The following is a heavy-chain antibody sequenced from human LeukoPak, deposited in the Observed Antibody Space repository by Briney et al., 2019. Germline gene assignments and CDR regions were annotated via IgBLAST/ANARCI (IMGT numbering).Heavy chain of an antibody. CDR3: ARGATGICFDY. V-gene: IGHV3-30-3*01. D-gene: IGHD1-1*01. CDR1: GFTFSSYA. J-gene: IGHJ4*02. CDR2: ISYDVSNK. Sequence: GGSLRLSCAASGFTFSSYAMHWVRQAPGKGLEWVAVISYDVSNKYYADSVKGRFTISRDNSKNTLYLQMNSLRAEDTAVYYCARGATGICFDYWGQGTLVTVSS.